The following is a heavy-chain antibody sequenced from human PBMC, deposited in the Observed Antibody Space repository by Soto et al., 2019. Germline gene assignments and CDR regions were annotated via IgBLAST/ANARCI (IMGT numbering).Heavy chain of an antibody. D-gene: IGHD4-17*01. CDR1: GGSISGSSYY. J-gene: IGHJ4*01. CDR2: IYHSGAS. CDR3: ARHTTVTEYYFLS. Sequence: SETLSLTCTVSGGSISGSSYYWGWIRQPPGKGLEWIGNIYHSGASYYYPSLKSRVTIAVDTSRNQFSLKLSSVTAADTAVYYCARHTTVTEYYFLSWRHAILVTVSS. V-gene: IGHV4-39*01.